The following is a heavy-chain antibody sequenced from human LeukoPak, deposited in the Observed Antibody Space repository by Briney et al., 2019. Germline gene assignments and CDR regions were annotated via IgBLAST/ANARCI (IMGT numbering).Heavy chain of an antibody. Sequence: SETLSLTCTVSGGSISSSSYYWGWIRQPPGKGLEWIGSIYYSGSTYYNPSLKSRVTISVDTSKNQFSLKLSFVTAADTAVYYCARATMIVVGNGIEFDYWGQGTLVTVSS. J-gene: IGHJ4*02. CDR3: ARATMIVVGNGIEFDY. CDR2: IYYSGST. V-gene: IGHV4-39*01. CDR1: GGSISSSSYY. D-gene: IGHD3-22*01.